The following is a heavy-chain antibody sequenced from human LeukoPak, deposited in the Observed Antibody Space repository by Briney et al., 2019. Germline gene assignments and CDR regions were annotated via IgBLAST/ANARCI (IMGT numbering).Heavy chain of an antibody. CDR1: GFTVSSNY. V-gene: IGHV3-66*01. J-gene: IGHJ4*02. Sequence: GGSLRLSCAASGFTVSSNYMSWVRQAPGKGLEWVSVIYSGCSTYYADSVKGRFTISTDTSKTTLSLRMNRLRAEDTAVCYCARVIVAAAGAFDYWGQGTLVTVS. CDR2: IYSGCST. D-gene: IGHD6-13*01. CDR3: ARVIVAAAGAFDY.